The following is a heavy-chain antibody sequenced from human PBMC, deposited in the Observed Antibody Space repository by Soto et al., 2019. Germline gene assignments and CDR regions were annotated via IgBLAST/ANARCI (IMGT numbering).Heavy chain of an antibody. CDR3: AREEGYYNMGKLPVYNMDV. J-gene: IGHJ6*03. D-gene: IGHD3-9*01. V-gene: IGHV1-69*08. CDR2: IIPLLGIG. CDR1: GGTLSSET. Sequence: QVQLVQSGPEVKKSGSSVKVSCKVSGGTLSSETISWLRQAPGQGLEWMGRIIPLLGIGNYAQKFQGRVTITKDISTNTGYMELSSLTSQDTAIYYCAREEGYYNMGKLPVYNMDVWGNGTRVHVSS.